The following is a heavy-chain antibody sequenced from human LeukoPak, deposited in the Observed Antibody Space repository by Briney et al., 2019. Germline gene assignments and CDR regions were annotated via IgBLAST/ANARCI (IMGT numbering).Heavy chain of an antibody. CDR3: ARPTNPGHCSGGSCYSGYWYFDL. Sequence: GESLKISCKGSGYSFTSYWIGWVRQLPGKGLEWMGIIYPGDSDTRYSPSFQGQVTISADKSISTAYLQWSSLKASDTAMYYCARPTNPGHCSGGSCYSGYWYFDLWGRGTLVTVSS. V-gene: IGHV5-51*01. J-gene: IGHJ2*01. CDR2: IYPGDSDT. D-gene: IGHD2-15*01. CDR1: GYSFTSYW.